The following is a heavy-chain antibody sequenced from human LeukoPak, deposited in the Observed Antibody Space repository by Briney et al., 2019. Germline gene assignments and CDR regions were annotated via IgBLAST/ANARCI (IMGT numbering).Heavy chain of an antibody. J-gene: IGHJ6*03. CDR3: ARCHGDYYYYYYMDV. D-gene: IGHD2-8*01. Sequence: ASVKVSCKASGYTFTGYYMHWVRQAPGQGLEWMGWINPNSGGTNYAQKFQGRVTMTRDTSISTAYMELSRLRSDDTAVYYCARCHGDYYYYYYMDVWGKGTTATVSS. V-gene: IGHV1-2*02. CDR2: INPNSGGT. CDR1: GYTFTGYY.